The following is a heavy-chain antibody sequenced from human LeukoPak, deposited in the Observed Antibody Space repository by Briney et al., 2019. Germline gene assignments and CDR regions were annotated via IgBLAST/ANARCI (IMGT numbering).Heavy chain of an antibody. D-gene: IGHD3-22*01. V-gene: IGHV1-69*06. CDR2: IIPIFGTA. Sequence: SVKVSCKASGGTFSSYAISWVRQAPGQGLEWMGGIIPIFGTANYAQKFQGRVTITADKSTSTAYMELSSLRSEDTAVYYCARDLEGDSSGYYYGPGYFQHWGQGTLVTVSS. CDR1: GGTFSSYA. J-gene: IGHJ1*01. CDR3: ARDLEGDSSGYYYGPGYFQH.